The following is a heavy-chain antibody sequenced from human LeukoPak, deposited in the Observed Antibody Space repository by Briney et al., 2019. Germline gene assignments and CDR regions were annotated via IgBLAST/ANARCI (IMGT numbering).Heavy chain of an antibody. Sequence: GASVKVSCKASGYTFTGYYMHWVRRAPGQGLEWMGWINPNSGGTNYAQKFQGRVTMTRDTSISTAYMELSRLRSDDTAVYYCARTSAYYYDSSGPFDPWGQGTLVTVSS. CDR1: GYTFTGYY. CDR3: ARTSAYYYDSSGPFDP. D-gene: IGHD3-22*01. V-gene: IGHV1-2*02. J-gene: IGHJ5*02. CDR2: INPNSGGT.